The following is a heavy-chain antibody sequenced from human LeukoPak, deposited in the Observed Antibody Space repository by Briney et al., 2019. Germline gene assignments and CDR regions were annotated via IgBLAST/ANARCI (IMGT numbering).Heavy chain of an antibody. V-gene: IGHV3-49*04. CDR3: TRDYYDSSGYYTIAN. D-gene: IGHD3-22*01. CDR2: IRSKTYGGTT. Sequence: GRSLRLSCTASGFTFGDYAMSWVRQAPGKGLEWVGFIRSKTYGGTTEYAASVKDRFTISRDDSKSIAYLQMSSLETEDTAVYYCTRDYYDSSGYYTIANWGQGTLVTVSS. CDR1: GFTFGDYA. J-gene: IGHJ4*02.